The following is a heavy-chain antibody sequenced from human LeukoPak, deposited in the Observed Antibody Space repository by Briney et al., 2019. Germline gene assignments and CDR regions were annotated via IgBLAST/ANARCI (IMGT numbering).Heavy chain of an antibody. Sequence: ASVKVSCKASGYTFTGYYMHWVRQAPGQGLEWMGRINPNSGGTNYAQKFQGRVTMTRDTSISTAYMELSRLRSDDTAVHYCARYYYDSSGYYWYFDYWGQGTLVTVSS. J-gene: IGHJ4*02. CDR1: GYTFTGYY. V-gene: IGHV1-2*06. CDR2: INPNSGGT. CDR3: ARYYYDSSGYYWYFDY. D-gene: IGHD3-22*01.